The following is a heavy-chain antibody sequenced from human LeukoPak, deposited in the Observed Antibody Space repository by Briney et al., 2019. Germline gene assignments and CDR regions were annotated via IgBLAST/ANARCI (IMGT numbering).Heavy chain of an antibody. J-gene: IGHJ6*03. D-gene: IGHD6-19*01. CDR3: ARGAVAGIGAYYYYMDV. CDR2: INSDGSST. Sequence: GGSLRLSCAASGFTFSSYWMHWVRQAPGKGLVWVSRINSDGSSTSYADCVKGRFTISRDNAKNTLYLQMNSLRAEDTAVYYCARGAVAGIGAYYYYMDVWGKGTTVTISS. CDR1: GFTFSSYW. V-gene: IGHV3-74*01.